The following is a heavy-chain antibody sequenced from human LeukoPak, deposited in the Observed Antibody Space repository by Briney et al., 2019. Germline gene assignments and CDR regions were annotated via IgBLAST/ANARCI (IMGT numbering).Heavy chain of an antibody. CDR3: AKAQRGFDDFWSGYDY. CDR1: GFTFSSYA. V-gene: IGHV3-23*01. J-gene: IGHJ4*02. D-gene: IGHD3-3*01. CDR2: ISGSGGST. Sequence: TGGSLRLSCAASGFTFSSYAMSWVRQAPGKGLEWVSAISGSGGSTYYADSVKGRFTISRDNSKNTLYLQMNSLRAEDTAVYYCAKAQRGFDDFWSGYDYWGQGSLVTVSS.